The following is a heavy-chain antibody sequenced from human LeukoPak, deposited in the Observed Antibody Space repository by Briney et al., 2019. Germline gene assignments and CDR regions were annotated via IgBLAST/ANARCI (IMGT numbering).Heavy chain of an antibody. V-gene: IGHV4-34*01. CDR3: AVLRHYDSSGYFGAPDY. Sequence: SETLSLTCAVYGGSLTSYYWSWIRQPPGKGLEWIGEIDHSGSTNYNPSLKSRVTISVDTSKNQFSLKLSSVTAADTAVYYCAVLRHYDSSGYFGAPDYWGQGTLVTVSS. CDR1: GGSLTSYY. D-gene: IGHD3-22*01. CDR2: IDHSGST. J-gene: IGHJ4*02.